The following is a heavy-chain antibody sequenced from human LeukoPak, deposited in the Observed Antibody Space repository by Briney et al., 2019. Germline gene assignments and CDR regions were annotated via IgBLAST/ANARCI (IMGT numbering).Heavy chain of an antibody. Sequence: KPSETLSLTCTVSGGSISSYYWSWIRQPAGKGLEWIGRIYTSWTTNYNPSLKSRVTMSVDTSKNQFSLKLSSVTAADTAVYYCARGVSSYYDFWSGYQVYNWFDPWGQGTLVTVSS. CDR2: IYTSWTT. CDR1: GGSISSYY. CDR3: ARGVSSYYDFWSGYQVYNWFDP. J-gene: IGHJ5*02. D-gene: IGHD3-3*01. V-gene: IGHV4-4*07.